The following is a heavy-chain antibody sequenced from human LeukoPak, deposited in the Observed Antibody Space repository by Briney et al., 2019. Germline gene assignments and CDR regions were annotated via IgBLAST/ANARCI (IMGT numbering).Heavy chain of an antibody. CDR1: GFTFSTFA. V-gene: IGHV3-23*01. CDR3: ARDHTAMVLGD. D-gene: IGHD5-18*01. CDR2: IFPSGGEI. J-gene: IGHJ4*02. Sequence: GGSLRLSCAASGFTFSTFAMIWVRQPPGKGLEWVSSIFPSGGEIHYADSVKGRFTISRDNAKNTLYLQMNSLRAEDTAVYYCARDHTAMVLGDWGQGTLVTVSS.